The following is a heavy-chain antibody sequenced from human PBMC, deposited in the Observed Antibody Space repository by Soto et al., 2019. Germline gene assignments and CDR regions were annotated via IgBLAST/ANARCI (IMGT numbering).Heavy chain of an antibody. Sequence: EVQVLESGGGLVQPGGSLRLSCAASGFTFGTYAMSWVRQAPGKGLEWVSGISNGGGSIYHADSVKGRFTISRDNSKNTVYLQMDSLRAEDTAVYYCAKAMGVRAATGTSPFDIWGQGTMVIVSS. D-gene: IGHD6-13*01. CDR1: GFTFGTYA. CDR2: ISNGGGSI. CDR3: AKAMGVRAATGTSPFDI. J-gene: IGHJ3*02. V-gene: IGHV3-23*01.